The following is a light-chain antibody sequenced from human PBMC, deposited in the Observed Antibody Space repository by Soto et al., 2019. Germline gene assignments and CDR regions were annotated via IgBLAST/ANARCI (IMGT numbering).Light chain of an antibody. CDR2: KAS. CDR3: QQYNSYPRT. J-gene: IGKJ1*01. Sequence: DIQMTQSPSTLSASVGDRVTITCRASQSIRSWLAWYQQKPGKAPKLLIYKASSLESGVPSRFSGSGSGTEFTLTISSLQPDDFATYYCQQYNSYPRTFGQRPKVEIK. CDR1: QSIRSW. V-gene: IGKV1-5*03.